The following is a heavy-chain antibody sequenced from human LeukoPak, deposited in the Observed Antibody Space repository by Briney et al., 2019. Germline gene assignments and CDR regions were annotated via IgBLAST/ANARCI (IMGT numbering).Heavy chain of an antibody. D-gene: IGHD2-2*01. J-gene: IGHJ4*02. CDR1: GFTFDDEA. V-gene: IGHV3-43*02. CDR2: ISGDGDSR. Sequence: PGGSLSLSCAASGFTFDDEAMQWVRQAPGKGLEWVSLISGDGDSRYYAESVKGRFTISRDNSKNSLYLQMNSLRSEDTALYYCASSSSWYFLEYWGQGTLVTVSS. CDR3: ASSSSWYFLEY.